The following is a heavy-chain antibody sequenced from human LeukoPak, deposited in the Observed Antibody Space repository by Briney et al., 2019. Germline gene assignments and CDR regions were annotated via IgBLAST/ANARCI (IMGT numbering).Heavy chain of an antibody. V-gene: IGHV1-18*01. J-gene: IGHJ6*03. CDR1: GYTFTSYG. CDR3: ARISPMTTFPKHYYYTDV. CDR2: ISAYNGNT. D-gene: IGHD3-16*01. Sequence: ASVKVSCKASGYTFTSYGISWVRQAPGQGLEWMGWISAYNGNTNYAQKLQGRVTMTTDTFTSTAYMELRSLRSDDTAVYYCARISPMTTFPKHYYYTDVWGKGTTVTVSS.